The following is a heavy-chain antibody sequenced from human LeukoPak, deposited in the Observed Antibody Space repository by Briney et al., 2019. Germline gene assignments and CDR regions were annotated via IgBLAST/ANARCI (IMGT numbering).Heavy chain of an antibody. D-gene: IGHD3-10*01. Sequence: SETLSLTCAVYGGSFSGNYWSWIRQPPGKGLEWIGEINHSGSTNYNPSLKSRVTISVDTSKNQFSLKLSSVTAADTAVYYCARGIIVERFGESRYHDAFDIWGQGTMVTVSS. CDR2: INHSGST. CDR3: ARGIIVERFGESRYHDAFDI. V-gene: IGHV4-34*01. CDR1: GGSFSGNY. J-gene: IGHJ3*02.